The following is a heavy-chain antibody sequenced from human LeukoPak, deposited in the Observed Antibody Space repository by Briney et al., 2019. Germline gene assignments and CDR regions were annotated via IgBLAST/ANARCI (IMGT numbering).Heavy chain of an antibody. CDR3: ARRYCSGGSCWRGAFDI. J-gene: IGHJ3*02. V-gene: IGHV5-51*01. D-gene: IGHD2-15*01. Sequence: DSDTRYSPSFQGQVTISADKSISTAYLQWSTLKASDTAMYYCARRYCSGGSCWRGAFDIWGQGTMVTVSS. CDR2: DSDT.